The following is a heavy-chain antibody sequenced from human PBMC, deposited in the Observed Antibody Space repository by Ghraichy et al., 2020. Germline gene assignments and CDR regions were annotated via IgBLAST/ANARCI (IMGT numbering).Heavy chain of an antibody. CDR2: IYYSGST. Sequence: SETLSLTCTVSGGSISSSSYYWGWIRQPPGKGLEWIGSIYYSGSTYYNPSLKSRVTISVDTSKNQFSLKLSSVTAADTAVYYCARGGSYYGENLVHVNYYYYYGMDVWGQGTTVTVSS. J-gene: IGHJ6*02. CDR3: ARGGSYYGENLVHVNYYYYYGMDV. D-gene: IGHD1-26*01. CDR1: GGSISSSSYY. V-gene: IGHV4-39*01.